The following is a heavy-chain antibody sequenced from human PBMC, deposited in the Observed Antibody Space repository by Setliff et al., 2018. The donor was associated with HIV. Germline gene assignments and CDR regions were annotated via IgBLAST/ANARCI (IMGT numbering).Heavy chain of an antibody. J-gene: IGHJ4*02. D-gene: IGHD4-4*01. CDR3: RRYSNYGLGY. Sequence: SETLSLTCAVSGYSISSGYYWGWIRQPPGKGLEWIGSISHSGSTYYNPSLKSRVTISVDTSRNQFSLNLSSVTAADTAVYYCRRYSNYGLGYWGQGTLVTVSS. CDR2: ISHSGST. CDR1: GYSISSGYY. V-gene: IGHV4-38-2*01.